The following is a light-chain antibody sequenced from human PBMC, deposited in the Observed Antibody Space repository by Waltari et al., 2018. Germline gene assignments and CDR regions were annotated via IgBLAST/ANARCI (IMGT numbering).Light chain of an antibody. Sequence: QSALTQPASVSGSPGPSITISCTGTSSDVGGYKYVSWYQQHPVKAPKLMIYDVSKRPSGVSNRFSGSKSGNTASLTISGLQAEDEADYYCCSYAGSSTFVLGTGTKVTVL. V-gene: IGLV2-23*02. CDR3: CSYAGSSTFV. CDR1: SSDVGGYKY. J-gene: IGLJ1*01. CDR2: DVS.